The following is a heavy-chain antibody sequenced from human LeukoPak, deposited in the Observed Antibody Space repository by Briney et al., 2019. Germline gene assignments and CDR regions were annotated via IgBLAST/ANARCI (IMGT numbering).Heavy chain of an antibody. D-gene: IGHD4-23*01. J-gene: IGHJ5*02. Sequence: ASVKVSCKASGGTFSSYAISWVRQAPGQGLEWMRIINPSGGSTSYAQKFQGRVTMTRDMSTSTDYMELSSLRSEDTAVYYCARDNSVEDTAWWFDPWGQGTLVTVSS. CDR2: INPSGGST. CDR3: ARDNSVEDTAWWFDP. V-gene: IGHV1-46*01. CDR1: GGTFSSYA.